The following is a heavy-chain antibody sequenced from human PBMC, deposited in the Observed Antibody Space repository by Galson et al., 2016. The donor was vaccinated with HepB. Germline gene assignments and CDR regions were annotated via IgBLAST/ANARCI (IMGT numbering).Heavy chain of an antibody. CDR3: ARNMYGAATNYIGDVFDI. CDR2: LYRDGST. J-gene: IGHJ3*02. V-gene: IGHV3-53*01. D-gene: IGHD3-10*01. Sequence: SLRLSCAVSGLTVSGDYMSWVRQAPGKGLEWVSVLYRDGSTYYADSVAGRFTISRDNPRNTLYLQMNSLRAEDTAMYYCARNMYGAATNYIGDVFDIWGQGTMVTVSS. CDR1: GLTVSGDY.